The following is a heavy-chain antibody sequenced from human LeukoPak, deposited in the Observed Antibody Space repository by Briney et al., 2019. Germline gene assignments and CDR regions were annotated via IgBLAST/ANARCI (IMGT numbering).Heavy chain of an antibody. Sequence: KASETLSLTCTVSGGSISSYYWSWIRQPAGKGLEWIGRIYTSGSTNYNPSLESRVTMSVDTSKNQFSLKLSSVTAADTAVYYCAKLHSSRGYFDYWGQGTLVTVSS. J-gene: IGHJ4*02. CDR2: IYTSGST. CDR1: GGSISSYY. CDR3: AKLHSSRGYFDY. D-gene: IGHD6-13*01. V-gene: IGHV4-4*07.